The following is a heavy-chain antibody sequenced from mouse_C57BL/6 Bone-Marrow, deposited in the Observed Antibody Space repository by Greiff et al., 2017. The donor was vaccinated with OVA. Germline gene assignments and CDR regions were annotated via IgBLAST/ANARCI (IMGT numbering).Heavy chain of an antibody. CDR2: IYPRSGNT. J-gene: IGHJ1*03. V-gene: IGHV1-81*01. Sequence: VKLLESGAELARPGASVKLSCKASGYTFTSYGISWVKQRTGQGLEWIGEIYPRSGNTYYNEKFKGKATLTADKSSSTAYMELRSLTSEDSAVYFCARRLYYGSSYGYFDVWGTGTTVTVSS. D-gene: IGHD1-1*01. CDR1: GYTFTSYG. CDR3: ARRLYYGSSYGYFDV.